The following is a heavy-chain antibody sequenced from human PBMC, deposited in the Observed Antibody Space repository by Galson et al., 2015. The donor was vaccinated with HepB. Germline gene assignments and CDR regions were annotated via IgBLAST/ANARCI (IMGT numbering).Heavy chain of an antibody. Sequence: SLRLSCAASGFTFSSYGMHWVRQAPGKGLEWVAVIWYDGSNKYYADSVKGRFTISRDNSKNTLYLQMNSLRAEDTAVYYCARDLFPWGDYGYFQHWGQGTLVTVSS. CDR2: IWYDGSNK. V-gene: IGHV3-33*08. CDR3: ARDLFPWGDYGYFQH. CDR1: GFTFSSYG. D-gene: IGHD4-17*01. J-gene: IGHJ1*01.